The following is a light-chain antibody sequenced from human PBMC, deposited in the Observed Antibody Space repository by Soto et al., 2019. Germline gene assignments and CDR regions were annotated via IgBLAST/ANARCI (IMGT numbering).Light chain of an antibody. J-gene: IGKJ3*01. CDR2: DSS. CDR1: QSISTH. V-gene: IGKV3-11*01. Sequence: EIVLTQSPATLSLSPGDRVTLSCRASQSISTHLAWYQQKPGQAPRLIINDSSNRAAGIPARFSGDGSGTDFTLTISSLEPEDFAVYYCQQRSNWPGTFGPGTKVDIK. CDR3: QQRSNWPGT.